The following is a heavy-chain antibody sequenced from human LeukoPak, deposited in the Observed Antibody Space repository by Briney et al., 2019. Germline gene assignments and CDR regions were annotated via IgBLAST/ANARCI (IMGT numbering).Heavy chain of an antibody. CDR1: GFTFSSYA. CDR3: ATDAFDI. V-gene: IGHV3-30*04. J-gene: IGHJ3*02. CDR2: ISYDGSNK. Sequence: GGSLRLSCAASGFTFSSYAMHWVRQAPGKGLEWVAVISYDGSNKYYADSVKGRFTISRDNSENTLYLQMNSLRAEDTAVYYCATDAFDIWGQGTMVTVSS.